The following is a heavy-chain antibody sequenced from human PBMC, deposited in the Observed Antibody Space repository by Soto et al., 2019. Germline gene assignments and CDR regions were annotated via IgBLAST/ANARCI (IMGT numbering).Heavy chain of an antibody. CDR1: GGTFSSYS. Sequence: SVKGSCKSSGGTFSSYSISWVRQAPGQGLEWVGWIIPIFGTANDAQKFQGRVTITADKSTSTAYMELSSLRSEDTAVYYCARGYYDSSGYYGLYFDYWGQGTLVTVSS. J-gene: IGHJ4*02. CDR3: ARGYYDSSGYYGLYFDY. CDR2: IIPIFGTA. V-gene: IGHV1-69*06. D-gene: IGHD3-22*01.